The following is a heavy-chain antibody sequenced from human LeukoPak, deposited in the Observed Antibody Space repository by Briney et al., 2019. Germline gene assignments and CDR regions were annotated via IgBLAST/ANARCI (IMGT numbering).Heavy chain of an antibody. V-gene: IGHV3-23*01. J-gene: IGHJ4*02. CDR1: GFTFSSYA. Sequence: GGSLRLSCAASGFTFSSYAVSWVRQAPGKGLEWVSSIDSVKGRFTISRDNSKNTLYLQLNSLRAEDTAVYYCAKSRSSEARAGSNYWGQGTLVTVSS. CDR2: I. CDR3: AKSRSSEARAGSNY. D-gene: IGHD6-6*01.